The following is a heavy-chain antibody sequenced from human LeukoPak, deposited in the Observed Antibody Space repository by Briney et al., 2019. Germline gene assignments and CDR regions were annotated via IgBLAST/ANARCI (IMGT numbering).Heavy chain of an antibody. CDR3: ARAGGSGSFNWIDP. CDR1: VYSFPSYY. J-gene: IGHJ5*02. Sequence: AVKVSCKASVYSFPSYYMHWVRQAPGPGIEGMGIINPSGGSTNYAQKFQGRVTMTRDMSTSTVYMELSSLRSEDTAVYYCARAGGSGSFNWIDPWGQGTLVTVSS. V-gene: IGHV1-46*01. D-gene: IGHD3-10*01. CDR2: INPSGGST.